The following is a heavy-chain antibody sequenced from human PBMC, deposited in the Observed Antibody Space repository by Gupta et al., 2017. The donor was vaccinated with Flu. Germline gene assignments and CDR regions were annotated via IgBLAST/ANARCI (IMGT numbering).Heavy chain of an antibody. Sequence: QVQLQQWGAGLLKPSDTLSITCAVYGGSFSVYYLSWIRQPPGKGLEWIGEINHSGSTNYNPSLKSRVTISVDTSKNQFSLKLSSVTAADTAVYYCATRSVSSGYFDYWGQGTLVTVSS. CDR1: GGSFSVYY. CDR3: ATRSVSSGYFDY. J-gene: IGHJ4*02. V-gene: IGHV4-34*01. D-gene: IGHD3-22*01. CDR2: INHSGST.